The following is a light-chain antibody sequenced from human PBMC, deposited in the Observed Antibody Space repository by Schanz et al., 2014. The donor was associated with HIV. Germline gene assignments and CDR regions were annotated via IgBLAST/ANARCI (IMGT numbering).Light chain of an antibody. CDR3: SSYAGSNIGV. V-gene: IGLV2-8*01. CDR2: EVS. Sequence: QSVLTQPASVSGSPGQSITISCTGTSSDVGGYDYVSWYQQHPGKAPKLMIYEVSERPSGVPDRFSGSKSGNTASLTVSGLQAEDEADYYCSSYAGSNIGVFGTGTKLTVL. J-gene: IGLJ1*01. CDR1: SSDVGGYDY.